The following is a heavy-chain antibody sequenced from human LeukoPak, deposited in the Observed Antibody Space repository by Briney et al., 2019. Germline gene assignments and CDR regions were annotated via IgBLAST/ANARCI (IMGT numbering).Heavy chain of an antibody. J-gene: IGHJ4*02. CDR1: GGSISSSY. Sequence: SETLSLTCTVSGGSISSSYWSWIRQPPGKGLEWIGYIYYSGSTNYNPSLKSRVTISVDTSKNQFSRKLSSVTAADTAVYYCARIEGAVAGNRDYFDYWGQGTLVTVSS. V-gene: IGHV4-59*01. CDR2: IYYSGST. D-gene: IGHD6-19*01. CDR3: ARIEGAVAGNRDYFDY.